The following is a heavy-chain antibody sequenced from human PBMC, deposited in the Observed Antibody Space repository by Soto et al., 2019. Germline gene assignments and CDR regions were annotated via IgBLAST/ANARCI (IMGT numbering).Heavy chain of an antibody. J-gene: IGHJ4*02. CDR3: AKDQGSSWYEIDY. D-gene: IGHD6-13*01. CDR1: GFTFSNYA. V-gene: IGHV3-23*01. CDR2: ISGSGGST. Sequence: EVQLLESGGGLVQPGGSLRLSCAASGFTFSNYAVTWVRQAPGKGLEWVSTISGSGGSTYCADSVKGRFPISRDNSKNTLYLQMNSLRGEDTAVYYCAKDQGSSWYEIDYWGQGTLVTVSS.